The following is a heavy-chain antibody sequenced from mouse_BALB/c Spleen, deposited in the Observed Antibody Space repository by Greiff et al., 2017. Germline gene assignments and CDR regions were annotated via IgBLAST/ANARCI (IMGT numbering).Heavy chain of an antibody. J-gene: IGHJ4*01. CDR2: ISSGGSYT. Sequence: EVHLVESGGGLVKPGGSLKLSCAASGFTFSSYAMSWVRQSPEKRLEWVAEISSGGSYTYYPDTVTGRFTISRDNAKNTLYLEMSSLRSEDTAMYYCARDYGRDAMDYWGQGTSVTVSS. V-gene: IGHV5-9-4*01. D-gene: IGHD1-1*02. CDR3: ARDYGRDAMDY. CDR1: GFTFSSYA.